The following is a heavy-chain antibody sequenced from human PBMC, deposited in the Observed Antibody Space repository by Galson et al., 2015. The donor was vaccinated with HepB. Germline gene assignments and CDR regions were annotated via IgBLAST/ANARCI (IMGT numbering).Heavy chain of an antibody. CDR2: IRSTSGPI. D-gene: IGHD3-22*01. J-gene: IGHJ5*02. CDR1: GFTFSSHS. V-gene: IGHV3-48*01. Sequence: PLRLSCPASGFTFSSHSMHWVRQAPRKGLEGRPYIRSTSGPIYYADSVKGRFTISRDNAKDSLYLQMNSLRAEDTAVYYCARSIYDGSGWWLFDPWGQGTLVTVSS. CDR3: ARSIYDGSGWWLFDP.